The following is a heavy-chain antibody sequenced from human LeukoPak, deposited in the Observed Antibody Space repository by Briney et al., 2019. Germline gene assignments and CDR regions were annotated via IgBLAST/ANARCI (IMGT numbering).Heavy chain of an antibody. J-gene: IGHJ6*03. CDR3: ARDPRALYYYYYMDV. CDR2: ISSSSSTI. CDR1: GFTFSSYS. V-gene: IGHV3-48*01. Sequence: GGSLRLSCAPSGFTFSSYSMNWVRQAPGKGLEGVSYISSSSSTIYYADSVKGRFTISRDNAKNSLYLQMNSLRAEDTAVYYCARDPRALYYYYYMDVWGKGTTVTVSS.